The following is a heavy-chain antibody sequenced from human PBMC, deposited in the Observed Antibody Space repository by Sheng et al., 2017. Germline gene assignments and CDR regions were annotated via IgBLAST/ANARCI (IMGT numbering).Heavy chain of an antibody. D-gene: IGHD6-19*01. CDR1: GFTFDDYA. CDR3: AKDDGSGWLDV. CDR2: ISWDSDNI. Sequence: EVQLVESGGGLVQPGRSLRLSCISSGFTFDDYAMHWVRQAPGKGLEWVSSISWDSDNIAYAASVKGRFIISRDNAKNSLYLQMNGLRPDDIGLYFCAKDDGSGWLDVWGQGTAVTVSS. V-gene: IGHV3-9*03. J-gene: IGHJ6*02.